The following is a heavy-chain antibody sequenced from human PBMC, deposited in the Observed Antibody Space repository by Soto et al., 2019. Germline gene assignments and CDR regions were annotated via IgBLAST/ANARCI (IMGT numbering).Heavy chain of an antibody. Sequence: SETLSLTCTVSGGSISSGDYYWSWIRQPPGKGLEWIGYIYYSGSTYYNPSLKSRVTISVDTSKNQFSLKLSSVTAADTAVYYCARVHRITIFGVVIIFDYWGQGTLVTVSS. CDR2: IYYSGST. CDR1: GGSISSGDYY. J-gene: IGHJ4*02. D-gene: IGHD3-3*01. CDR3: ARVHRITIFGVVIIFDY. V-gene: IGHV4-30-4*01.